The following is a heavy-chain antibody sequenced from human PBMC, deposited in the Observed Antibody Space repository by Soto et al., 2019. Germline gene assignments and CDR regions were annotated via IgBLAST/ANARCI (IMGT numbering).Heavy chain of an antibody. CDR3: ARGGRGDGCGGRYGMDV. CDR1: GFTFSSYS. V-gene: IGHV3-21*01. CDR2: MSLSSNYI. D-gene: IGHD2-15*01. J-gene: IGHJ6*02. Sequence: EVQLVESGGGLVKPGGSLRLSCAASGFTFSSYSINCVRQAPGTGLELVSSMSLSSNYIYYADSVKGRVTISRDNAKNALSLQLNGLRAEDRAVCYCARGGRGDGCGGRYGMDVWGQGTKVTVS.